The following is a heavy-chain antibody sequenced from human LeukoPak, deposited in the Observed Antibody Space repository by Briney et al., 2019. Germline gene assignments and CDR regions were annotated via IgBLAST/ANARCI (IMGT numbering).Heavy chain of an antibody. CDR3: ARLAGLRFSHEWDYYYGMDV. V-gene: IGHV4-39*01. CDR1: GGSISSSSYY. CDR2: IYYSGST. D-gene: IGHD5-12*01. Sequence: PSETLSLTCTVSGGSISSSSYYWGWIRQPPGKGLEWIGSIYYSGSTYYNPSLKSRVTISVDTSKNQFSLKLSSVTAADTAVYYCARLAGLRFSHEWDYYYGMDVWGQGTTVTVSS. J-gene: IGHJ6*02.